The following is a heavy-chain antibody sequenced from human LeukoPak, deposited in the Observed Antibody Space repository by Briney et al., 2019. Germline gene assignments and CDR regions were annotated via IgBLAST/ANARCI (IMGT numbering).Heavy chain of an antibody. Sequence: PGGSLRLSCAASGFTFSSYAMSWVRQAPGKGLEWVSAISGSGGSTYYADSVKGRFTISRDNSKNTLYLQMNSLRAEDTAVYYCAKGDYDFWSGYYYNYYYGMDVWGQGTTVTVSS. J-gene: IGHJ6*02. CDR2: ISGSGGST. CDR3: AKGDYDFWSGYYYNYYYGMDV. CDR1: GFTFSSYA. V-gene: IGHV3-23*01. D-gene: IGHD3-3*01.